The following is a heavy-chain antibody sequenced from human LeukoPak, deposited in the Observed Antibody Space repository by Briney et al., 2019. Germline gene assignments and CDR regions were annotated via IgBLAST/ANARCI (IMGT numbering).Heavy chain of an antibody. J-gene: IGHJ3*02. CDR3: ATVSVLRYFDWLGYAFDI. D-gene: IGHD3-9*01. Sequence: SETLSLTCAVYGGSFSGYYWSWIRQPPGKGLEWIGEINHSGSTNYNPSLKSRVTISVDTSENQFSLKLSSVTAADTAVYYCATVSVLRYFDWLGYAFDIWGQGTMVTVSS. CDR2: INHSGST. V-gene: IGHV4-34*01. CDR1: GGSFSGYY.